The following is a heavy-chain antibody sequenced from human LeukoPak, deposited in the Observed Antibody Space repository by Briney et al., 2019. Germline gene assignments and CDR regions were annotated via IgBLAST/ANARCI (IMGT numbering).Heavy chain of an antibody. CDR1: GFTFSSYA. CDR2: ISGSGGST. CDR3: AKDRSVVAAVYYYYGMDV. Sequence: GGSLRLSCAASGFTFSSYAMSWARQAPGKGLEWVSAISGSGGSTYYADSVKGRFTISRDNSKNTLYLQMNSLRAEDTAVYYCAKDRSVVAAVYYYYGMDVWGQGTTVTVSS. V-gene: IGHV3-23*01. D-gene: IGHD2-15*01. J-gene: IGHJ6*02.